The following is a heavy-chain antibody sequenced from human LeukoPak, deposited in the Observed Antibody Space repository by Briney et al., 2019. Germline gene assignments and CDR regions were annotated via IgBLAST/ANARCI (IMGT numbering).Heavy chain of an antibody. CDR1: GLTFSRDS. CDR2: ISNDGSNE. J-gene: IGHJ4*02. Sequence: QAGGSLRLSCAASGLTFSRDSMHWVRQAPGKGLEWVAVISNDGSNEYYADSVKGRFTISRDNSKNTLYLQMNSLRPEDTAVYYCLRELSFGYFDYWGQGTLVTVSS. V-gene: IGHV3-30*14. D-gene: IGHD3-16*02. CDR3: LRELSFGYFDY.